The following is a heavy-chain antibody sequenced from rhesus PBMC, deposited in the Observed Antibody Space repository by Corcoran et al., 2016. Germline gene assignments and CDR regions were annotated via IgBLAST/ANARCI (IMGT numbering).Heavy chain of an antibody. CDR3: ARIVWIGRGQYYFDF. J-gene: IGHJ4*01. CDR2: IYWDDDK. D-gene: IGHD5-24*01. V-gene: IGHV2S1*01. Sequence: QVTLKESGPALVKPTQTLTLTCTFSGFSLSTSGMGVGWIRQPPGKALEWLARIYWDDDKYYSTSLKSRLTTSKETSKSQVVLTMTNMDPVDTATYFCARIVWIGRGQYYFDFWGQGILVTVSS. CDR1: GFSLSTSGMG.